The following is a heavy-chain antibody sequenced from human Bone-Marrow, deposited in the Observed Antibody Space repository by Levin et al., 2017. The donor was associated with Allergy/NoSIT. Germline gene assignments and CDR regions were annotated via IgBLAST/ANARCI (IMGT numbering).Heavy chain of an antibody. Sequence: LSLTCAASGFTFSSYAMHWVRQAPGKGLEWVAVISYDGSNKYYADSVKGRFTISRDNSKNTLYLQMNSLRAEDTAVYYCAGGYYDSSGYPFDYWGQGTLVTVSS. J-gene: IGHJ4*02. D-gene: IGHD3-22*01. CDR2: ISYDGSNK. CDR3: AGGYYDSSGYPFDY. V-gene: IGHV3-30*04. CDR1: GFTFSSYA.